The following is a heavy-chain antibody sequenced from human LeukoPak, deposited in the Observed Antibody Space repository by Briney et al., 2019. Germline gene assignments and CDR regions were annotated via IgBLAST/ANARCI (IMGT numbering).Heavy chain of an antibody. J-gene: IGHJ4*02. D-gene: IGHD1-26*01. CDR2: IDTDGTST. CDR3: ARDNPWEDY. V-gene: IGHV3-74*01. CDR1: GFTFRNYW. Sequence: PGGSLRLSCAASGFTFRNYWMHWVRQAPGKGLVWVSRIDTDGTSTTYADSVRGRFTISRDNAKNSLYLQMNNLRADDTSIYYCARDNPWEDYWGQGTLVTVSS.